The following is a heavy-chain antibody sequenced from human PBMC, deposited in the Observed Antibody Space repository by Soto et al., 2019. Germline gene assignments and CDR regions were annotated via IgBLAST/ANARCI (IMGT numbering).Heavy chain of an antibody. CDR3: ARDRLSRSGFSSPSNWFDP. CDR1: GFSFSSYG. V-gene: IGHV3-33*01. J-gene: IGHJ5*02. D-gene: IGHD3-22*01. CDR2: IWYDGSNK. Sequence: GGSLRLSCAASGFSFSSYGMHWVRQAPGKGLEWVAVIWYDGSNKYYADSVKGRFTISRDNSKNTLSLQMNSLRDEDTAVYYCARDRLSRSGFSSPSNWFDPWGRGTLVTVSS.